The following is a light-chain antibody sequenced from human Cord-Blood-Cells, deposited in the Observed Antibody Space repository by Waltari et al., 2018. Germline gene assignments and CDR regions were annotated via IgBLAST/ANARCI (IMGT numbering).Light chain of an antibody. V-gene: IGLV2-23*02. CDR2: EVS. Sequence: QSALTQPASVSGSPGQSITISCTGTSSDVGSYNLVSWYQQHPVKAPKPMIYEVSKRPSGVSNRFSGSKSGNTASLTISGLQAEDDADYYCCSYAGSSTFKVVFGGGTKLTVL. CDR3: CSYAGSSTFKVV. J-gene: IGLJ2*01. CDR1: SSDVGSYNL.